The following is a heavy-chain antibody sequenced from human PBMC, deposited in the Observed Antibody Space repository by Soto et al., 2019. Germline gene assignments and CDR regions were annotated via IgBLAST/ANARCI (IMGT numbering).Heavy chain of an antibody. D-gene: IGHD6-19*01. CDR1: GYTFTSYG. CDR2: ISAYNGNT. CDR3: ARSIAVAGKFDP. V-gene: IGHV1-18*01. Sequence: ASVKVSCKASGYTFTSYGISWVRQAPGQGLEWMGWISAYNGNTNYAQKLQGRVTMTTDTSTSTAYMELRSLRSDDTAVYYRARSIAVAGKFDPWGQGTLVTVSS. J-gene: IGHJ5*02.